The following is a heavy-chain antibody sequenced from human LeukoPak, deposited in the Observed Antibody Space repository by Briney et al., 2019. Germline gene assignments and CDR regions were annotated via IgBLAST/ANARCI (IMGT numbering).Heavy chain of an antibody. CDR1: GYSFTSYW. J-gene: IGHJ4*02. CDR3: ARNYGSGKVTLHYFDY. V-gene: IGHV3-33*01. Sequence: SYKGSGYSFTSYWIGWGRPMPGKGLVRVAVIWYDGSNKYYADSVKGRFTISRDNSKNTLYLQMNSLRAEDTAVYYCARNYGSGKVTLHYFDYWGQGTLVTVSS. CDR2: IWYDGSNK. D-gene: IGHD3-10*01.